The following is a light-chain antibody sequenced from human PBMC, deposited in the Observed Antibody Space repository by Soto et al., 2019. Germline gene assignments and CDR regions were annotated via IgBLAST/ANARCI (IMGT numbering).Light chain of an antibody. CDR2: GAS. Sequence: EIVMTQSPATLSVSPGERATLSGRASQSISTNLAWYQQTPGQAPRLIXYGASTRATGIPARFSGSGSGTDLTLTISSLQSEDLAVYYCQQYNIWPPWTFGQGTQVDI. J-gene: IGKJ1*01. V-gene: IGKV3-15*01. CDR1: QSISTN. CDR3: QQYNIWPPWT.